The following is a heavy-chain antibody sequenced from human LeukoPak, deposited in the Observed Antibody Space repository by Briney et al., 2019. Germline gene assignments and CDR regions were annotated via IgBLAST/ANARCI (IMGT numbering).Heavy chain of an antibody. D-gene: IGHD1-26*01. J-gene: IGHJ4*02. CDR2: IIPIFGTA. CDR3: AKDYRILVGGIGGEATPFDY. CDR1: GGTFSSYA. Sequence: SVKVSCKASGGTFSSYAISWVRQAPGQGLEWMGGIIPIFGTANYAQKFQGRVTITADESTSTAYMELNSLRAEDTAVYYCAKDYRILVGGIGGEATPFDYWGQGTLVTVSS. V-gene: IGHV1-69*13.